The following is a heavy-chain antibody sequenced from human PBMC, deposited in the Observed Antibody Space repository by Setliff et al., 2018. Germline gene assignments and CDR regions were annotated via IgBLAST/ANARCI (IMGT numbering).Heavy chain of an antibody. D-gene: IGHD3-16*02. CDR2: ISDSGGST. V-gene: IGHV3-23*01. CDR3: VKASSDLSMAYFDL. Sequence: GGSLRLSCAGSGFTFSSHWMYWVRQAPGKGLVWVSAISDSGGSTFYADSVKGRFTISRDNSKNTLYLQMSSLRSEDTAVYYCVKASSDLSMAYFDLWGQGTLVTVS. CDR1: GFTFSSHW. J-gene: IGHJ4*02.